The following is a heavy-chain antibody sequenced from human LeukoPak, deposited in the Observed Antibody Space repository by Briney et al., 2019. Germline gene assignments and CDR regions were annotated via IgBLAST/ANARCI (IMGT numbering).Heavy chain of an antibody. D-gene: IGHD4-11*01. CDR3: AREAEAKYSNYVDY. Sequence: PSETLSLTCPVSGGSISSYYWSWIRPPPGKGLEWIGYIYYSGSTNYNPFLKSRVTISVDTSKNQFSLKLSSVTAADTAVYYCAREAEAKYSNYVDYWGQGTLVTVSS. CDR2: IYYSGST. CDR1: GGSISSYY. J-gene: IGHJ4*02. V-gene: IGHV4-59*01.